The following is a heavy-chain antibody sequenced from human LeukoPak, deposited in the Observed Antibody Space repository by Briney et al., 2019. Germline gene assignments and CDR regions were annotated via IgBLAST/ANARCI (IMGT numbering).Heavy chain of an antibody. CDR1: GGSISSYY. Sequence: PSETVSLTCTVSGGSISSYYWNWLRQPPGRGLEWMGYIYYTGSTNHNPSLKSRVTISVDMSKNHFSLKLNSVTAAGTAIYYCARDRKQWLRGPFDPWGQGTLVTVSS. J-gene: IGHJ5*02. CDR3: ARDRKQWLRGPFDP. CDR2: IYYTGST. D-gene: IGHD6-19*01. V-gene: IGHV4-59*01.